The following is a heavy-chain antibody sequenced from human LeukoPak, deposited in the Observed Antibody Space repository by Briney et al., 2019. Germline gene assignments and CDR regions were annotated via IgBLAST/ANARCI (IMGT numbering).Heavy chain of an antibody. CDR2: ISANGINT. V-gene: IGHV3-23*01. CDR1: GFTFSNHA. J-gene: IGHJ4*02. CDR3: ARRITAASTCYFDY. Sequence: GGSLRLSCVASGFTFSNHAMNWVLQAPGKGLKWVSSISANGINTYYADSVKGRFTISRDNSKNTLYLQMNSLRAEDAAVYYCARRITAASTCYFDYWGQGTLVPVSS. D-gene: IGHD6-25*01.